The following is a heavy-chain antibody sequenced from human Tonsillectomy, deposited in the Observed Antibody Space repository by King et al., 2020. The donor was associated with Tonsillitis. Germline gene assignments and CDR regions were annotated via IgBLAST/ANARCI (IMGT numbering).Heavy chain of an antibody. CDR2: ISNTSYYI. CDR1: GFTFSTYN. J-gene: IGHJ4*02. V-gene: IGHV3-21*01. Sequence: VQLVESGGGLVKPGGSLRLSCAASGFTFSTYNMNWVRQAPGKGLEWVSSISNTSYYIFYADSVKGRFTISRDNAKTSLYLQMNSLIAEDTAVYYCAKDGVFCSGGTCFGNWGQGTLVTVSS. CDR3: AKDGVFCSGGTCFGN. D-gene: IGHD2-15*01.